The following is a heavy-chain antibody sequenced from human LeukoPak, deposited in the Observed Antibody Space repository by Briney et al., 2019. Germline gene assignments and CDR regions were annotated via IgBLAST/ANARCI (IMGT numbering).Heavy chain of an antibody. V-gene: IGHV3-21*01. CDR2: ISPGSNYI. Sequence: GGSLRLSCAASGFSFSTYNMNWVRQAPGKGLEWVSSISPGSNYIYYADSVKGRFTISRDNAKNSLYLQMNSLRAEDTALYYCARGSGGLQRNDWFDPWGQGTLVTVSS. D-gene: IGHD4-11*01. J-gene: IGHJ5*02. CDR3: ARGSGGLQRNDWFDP. CDR1: GFSFSTYN.